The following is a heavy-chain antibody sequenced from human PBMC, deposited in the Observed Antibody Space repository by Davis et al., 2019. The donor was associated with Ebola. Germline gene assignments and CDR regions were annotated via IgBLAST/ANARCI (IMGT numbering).Heavy chain of an antibody. V-gene: IGHV3-23*01. CDR1: EFTFSHSV. J-gene: IGHJ4*02. CDR3: SKEGQTGTLKH. Sequence: PGGSLRLSCVASEFTFSHSVMGWVRQAPGKGLEWVSAVSAGGESTYYADSVKGRFTVSRDNSKKTVYLQMNSLRAEDTAVYYCSKEGQTGTLKHWGQGTLVTVSS. CDR2: VSAGGEST. D-gene: IGHD1-1*01.